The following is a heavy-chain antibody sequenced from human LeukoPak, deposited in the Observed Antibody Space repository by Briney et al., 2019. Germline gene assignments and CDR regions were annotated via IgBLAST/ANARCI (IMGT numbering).Heavy chain of an antibody. Sequence: GGSLRLSCAASGFTFSSYAMSWVRQAPGKGLEWVSAVSGRGGSTYYADSLKGRFTISRDDSKNTLYLQMNSLRAEDTAVYYCARRVEQWPGDFYYYGMDVWGRGTTVTVSS. V-gene: IGHV3-23*01. CDR3: ARRVEQWPGDFYYYGMDV. J-gene: IGHJ6*02. CDR1: GFTFSSYA. D-gene: IGHD6-19*01. CDR2: VSGRGGST.